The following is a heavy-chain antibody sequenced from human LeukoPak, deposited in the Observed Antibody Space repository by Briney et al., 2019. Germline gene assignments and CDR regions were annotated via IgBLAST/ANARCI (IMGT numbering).Heavy chain of an antibody. CDR3: ARDKGSARSYNWFDP. V-gene: IGHV1-2*02. Sequence: GASVKVSCKASGSTFTGYYMHWVRQAPGQGLEWMGWINPNSGGANYAQKFQGRVTMTRDTSISTAYMELSRLRSDDTAVYYCARDKGSARSYNWFDPWGEGTLVTVSS. D-gene: IGHD1-26*01. J-gene: IGHJ5*02. CDR1: GSTFTGYY. CDR2: INPNSGGA.